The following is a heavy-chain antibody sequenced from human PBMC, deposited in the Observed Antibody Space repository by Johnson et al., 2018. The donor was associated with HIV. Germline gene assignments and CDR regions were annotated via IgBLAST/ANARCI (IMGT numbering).Heavy chain of an antibody. CDR1: GFTFSSYD. CDR3: ARDGAYSYFAFDI. J-gene: IGHJ3*02. CDR2: IGTAGDT. D-gene: IGHD5-18*01. Sequence: VQLVESGGGLVQPGGSLRLSCAASGFTFSSYDMHWVRQATGKGLEWVSAIGTAGDTYYPGSVKGRFTISRDNSKNTVYLQMNSLRAEDTALYYCARDGAYSYFAFDIWGQGTMVTVSS. V-gene: IGHV3-13*01.